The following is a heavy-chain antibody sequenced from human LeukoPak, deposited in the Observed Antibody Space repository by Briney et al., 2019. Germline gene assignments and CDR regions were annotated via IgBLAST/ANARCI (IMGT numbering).Heavy chain of an antibody. CDR3: ARVSYRKSYRWFDP. CDR2: IYVDGST. D-gene: IGHD3-10*01. Sequence: GGSLRLSCAASGISVSSNYMSWVRQAPGKGLQWVSVIYVDGSTYYADSVKGRITISRDNSRNTLYLQMNSLRAEDTAVYYCARVSYRKSYRWFDPWGQGTQVTVSS. V-gene: IGHV3-66*01. J-gene: IGHJ5*02. CDR1: GISVSSNY.